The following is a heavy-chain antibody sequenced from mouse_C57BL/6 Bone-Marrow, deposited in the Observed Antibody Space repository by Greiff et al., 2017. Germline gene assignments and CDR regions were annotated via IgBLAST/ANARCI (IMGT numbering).Heavy chain of an antibody. CDR3: ARHKVVAPFDY. J-gene: IGHJ2*01. D-gene: IGHD1-1*01. CDR1: GFTFSDYY. V-gene: IGHV5-12*01. Sequence: EVQRVESGGGLVQPGGSLKLSCAASGFTFSDYYMYWVRQTPEKRLEWVAYISNGGGSTYYPDTVKGRFTISRDNAKNTLYLQMSRLKSEDTAMYYCARHKVVAPFDYWGQGTTLTVSS. CDR2: ISNGGGST.